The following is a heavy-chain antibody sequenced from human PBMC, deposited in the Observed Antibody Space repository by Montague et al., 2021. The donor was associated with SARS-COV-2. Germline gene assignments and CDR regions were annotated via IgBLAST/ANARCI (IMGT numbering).Heavy chain of an antibody. CDR1: GGSMSSYH. CDR3: ARDVRYYYDQ. J-gene: IGHJ4*02. CDR2: VSYRGST. V-gene: IGHV4-59*01. Sequence: SETLSLTCSVSGGSMSSYHWLWIRQSPGKGLEWIGYVSYRGSTNYNLSLKSRVTISLDTSKNRFPLRVTPVTAADTAVYYCARDVRYYYDQWGQGILVTVSS. D-gene: IGHD3-10*01.